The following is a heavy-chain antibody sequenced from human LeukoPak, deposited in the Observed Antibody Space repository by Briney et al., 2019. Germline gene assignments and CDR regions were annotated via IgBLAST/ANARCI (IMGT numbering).Heavy chain of an antibody. V-gene: IGHV4-34*01. Sequence: SETLSLTCAVHGVSFSGYYWSWIRQPPGKGLEWIGEINHSGRANYNPSLKSRVAMSVDTSNNQFSLSLSSVTAADTAVYYCARGSLNRVITFGGVIVDDYWGQGTLVTVSS. CDR3: ARGSLNRVITFGGVIVDDY. J-gene: IGHJ4*02. CDR2: INHSGRA. D-gene: IGHD3-16*02. CDR1: GVSFSGYY.